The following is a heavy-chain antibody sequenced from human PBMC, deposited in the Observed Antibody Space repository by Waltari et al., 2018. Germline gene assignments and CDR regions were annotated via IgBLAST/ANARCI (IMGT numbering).Heavy chain of an antibody. Sequence: QVQLPESGPGLVKPSETLSLTCTVSGGSVTIHYWSWIRQSPGKGLEWIGSIDHSGSTNYNPSLQSRVTISVDKSKNQFSLKLSSVTAADTAVYYCARIGVGPTITENDYWGQGTLVTVSS. D-gene: IGHD1-26*01. V-gene: IGHV4-59*02. CDR2: IDHSGST. CDR1: GGSVTIHY. J-gene: IGHJ4*02. CDR3: ARIGVGPTITENDY.